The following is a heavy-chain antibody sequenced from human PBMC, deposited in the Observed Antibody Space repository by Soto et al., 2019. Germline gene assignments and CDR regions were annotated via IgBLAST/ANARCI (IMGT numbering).Heavy chain of an antibody. CDR2: IWYDGSNK. CDR3: AREGGCSSTSCYALNYYYYYGMGA. V-gene: IGHV3-33*01. D-gene: IGHD2-2*01. Sequence: QVQLVESGGGVVQPGRSLRLSCAASGFTFSSYGMHWVRQAPGKGLEWVAVIWYDGSNKYYADSVKGRFTISRDNSKNTLYLQVNSLGAEETALYYCAREGGCSSTSCYALNYYYYYGMGAWGQGATVTVSS. J-gene: IGHJ6*02. CDR1: GFTFSSYG.